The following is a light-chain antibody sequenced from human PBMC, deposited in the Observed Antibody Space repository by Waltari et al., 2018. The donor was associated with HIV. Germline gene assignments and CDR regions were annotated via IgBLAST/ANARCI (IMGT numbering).Light chain of an antibody. CDR1: KTVLYSSNNKNY. CDR2: WAS. Sequence: DIVMTQSPDSLAVSLGERATINCKSSKTVLYSSNNKNYLTWYQQRPGQPPKVVIYWASTRESGVPDRFSGSGSGTDFTLTINSLQAEDVAVYYCQQYYSLPYTFCRGTKLEIK. CDR3: QQYYSLPYT. J-gene: IGKJ2*01. V-gene: IGKV4-1*01.